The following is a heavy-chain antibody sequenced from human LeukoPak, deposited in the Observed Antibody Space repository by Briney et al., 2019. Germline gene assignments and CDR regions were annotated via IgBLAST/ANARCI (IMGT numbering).Heavy chain of an antibody. CDR3: ATVDNWNDDGFVN. V-gene: IGHV4-39*01. CDR2: IYYTGST. CDR1: GGSISTSSHY. Sequence: SETLSLTCTVSGGSISTSSHYWGWVRQPPGKGLEWIGSIYYTGSTYYNPSLKSRVTISVDTSKNQFSLKLGSVTAADTAVYYCATVDNWNDDGFVNWGQGTLVTVSS. J-gene: IGHJ4*02. D-gene: IGHD1-1*01.